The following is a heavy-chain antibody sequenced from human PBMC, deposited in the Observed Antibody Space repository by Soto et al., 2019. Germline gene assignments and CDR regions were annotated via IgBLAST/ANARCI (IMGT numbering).Heavy chain of an antibody. CDR2: IYYSGST. CDR1: GGSISSYY. CDR3: ARVDYYDSSGYFYFDY. J-gene: IGHJ4*02. V-gene: IGHV4-59*01. Sequence: QVQLQESGPGLVKPSETLSLTCTVSGGSISSYYWSWIRQPPGKGLEWIGYIYYSGSTNYNPSLQSRVTISVDTSKNQFSLKLSSVTAADTAVYYCARVDYYDSSGYFYFDYWGQGTLVTVSS. D-gene: IGHD3-22*01.